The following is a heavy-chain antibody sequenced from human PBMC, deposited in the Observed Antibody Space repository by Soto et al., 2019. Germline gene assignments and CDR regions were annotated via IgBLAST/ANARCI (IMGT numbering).Heavy chain of an antibody. J-gene: IGHJ6*02. CDR3: AGTSSSSRFYYYGMDV. Sequence: GESLKISCMGSGYTFTSHWIGWVRQMPGKGLEWMGIIYPGDSDTRYSPSFQGQVTISADKSISTAYLQWSSLKASDTAMYYCAGTSSSSRFYYYGMDVWGQGTTVTVSS. D-gene: IGHD6-6*01. V-gene: IGHV5-51*01. CDR2: IYPGDSDT. CDR1: GYTFTSHW.